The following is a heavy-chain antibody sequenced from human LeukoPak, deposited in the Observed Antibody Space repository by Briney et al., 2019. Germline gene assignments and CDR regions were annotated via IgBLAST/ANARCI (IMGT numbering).Heavy chain of an antibody. CDR2: IIPIFGTA. V-gene: IGHV1-69*13. CDR3: ARDAPWSGYYTAFDY. D-gene: IGHD3-3*01. CDR1: GGTFSSYA. J-gene: IGHJ4*02. Sequence: SVKVSCKASGGTFSSYAISWVRQAPGQGLEWMGGIIPIFGTAYYAQKFQGRVTITADESTSTAYMELSSLRSEDTAVYYCARDAPWSGYYTAFDYWGQGTLVTVSS.